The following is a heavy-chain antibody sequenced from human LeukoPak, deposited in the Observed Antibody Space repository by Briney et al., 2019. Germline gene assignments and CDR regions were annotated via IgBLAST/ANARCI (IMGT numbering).Heavy chain of an antibody. Sequence: GGSLRLSCAASGLTFSSYGMNWVRQAPGKGLEWVSYISSSRNTIYYADSVKGRFTISRDNAKNSLYLQMNSLRSEDTAVYYCARNGPYLRSDAFDIWGQGTMVTVSS. V-gene: IGHV3-48*01. CDR2: ISSSRNTI. D-gene: IGHD2-8*01. CDR3: ARNGPYLRSDAFDI. J-gene: IGHJ3*02. CDR1: GLTFSSYG.